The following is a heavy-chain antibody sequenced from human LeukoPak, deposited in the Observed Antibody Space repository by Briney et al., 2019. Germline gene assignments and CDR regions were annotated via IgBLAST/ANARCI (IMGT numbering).Heavy chain of an antibody. CDR2: IYYSGST. J-gene: IGHJ4*02. D-gene: IGHD6-6*01. CDR3: ARLAVAARCFDY. V-gene: IGHV4-39*01. CDR1: GGSISSSSYY. Sequence: SETLSLTCTVSGGSISSSSYYWGWIRQPPGKGLEWIGSIYYSGSTYYNPSLKSRVTICVDTSKNQFSLKLSSVTAADTAVYYCARLAVAARCFDYWGQGTLVTVSS.